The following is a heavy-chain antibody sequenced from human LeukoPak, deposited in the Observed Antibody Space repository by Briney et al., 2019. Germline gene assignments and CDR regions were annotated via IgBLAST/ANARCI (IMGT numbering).Heavy chain of an antibody. Sequence: SETLSLTCTVSGGSISSYYWSWIRQPAGKGLEWIGRIYTSGSTNYNPSLKSRVTMSVDTSKNQFSLKLSSVTAADTAVYYCARGDDFWSGRFFDYWGQGTPVTVSS. D-gene: IGHD3-3*01. CDR3: ARGDDFWSGRFFDY. J-gene: IGHJ4*02. V-gene: IGHV4-4*07. CDR2: IYTSGST. CDR1: GGSISSYY.